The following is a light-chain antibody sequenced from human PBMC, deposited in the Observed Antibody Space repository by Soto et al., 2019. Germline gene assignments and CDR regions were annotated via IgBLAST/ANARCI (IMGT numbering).Light chain of an antibody. CDR3: QQHDNWPRT. CDR1: QSVSSN. J-gene: IGKJ1*01. Sequence: EMVMTQSPAILSVSPGESATLSCRASQSVSSNLAWYQQKPGQAPRLLIYGASTRATGIPARFSGSGSGTEFTLTINSLQSEDFAVYYCQQHDNWPRTFGQGTKVDI. CDR2: GAS. V-gene: IGKV3-15*01.